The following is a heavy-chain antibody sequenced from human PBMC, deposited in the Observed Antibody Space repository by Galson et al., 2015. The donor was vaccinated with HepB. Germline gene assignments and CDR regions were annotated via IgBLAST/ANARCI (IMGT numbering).Heavy chain of an antibody. CDR3: AGEAPDSSGYFYFDY. V-gene: IGHV3-11*06. Sequence: SLRLSRAASGFTFSDYYMSWIRQAPGKGLEWVSHISSSSSYTKYADSVKGRFTISRDNAKNSLYLQMNSLRAEDTAVYYCAGEAPDSSGYFYFDYWGQGTLVTVSS. CDR2: ISSSSSYT. CDR1: GFTFSDYY. J-gene: IGHJ4*02. D-gene: IGHD3-22*01.